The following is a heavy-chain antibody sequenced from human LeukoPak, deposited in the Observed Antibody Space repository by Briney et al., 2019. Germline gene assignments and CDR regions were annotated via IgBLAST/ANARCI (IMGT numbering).Heavy chain of an antibody. Sequence: ASVKVSCKASGYTFTGYYMHWVRQAPGQGLEWMGWINPNSGGTNYAQKFQGRVTMTRDTSISTAYMELSRLRSDDTAVYYCARREVMVYAAFDYWGQGTLVAVSS. D-gene: IGHD2-8*01. V-gene: IGHV1-2*02. J-gene: IGHJ4*02. CDR1: GYTFTGYY. CDR2: INPNSGGT. CDR3: ARREVMVYAAFDY.